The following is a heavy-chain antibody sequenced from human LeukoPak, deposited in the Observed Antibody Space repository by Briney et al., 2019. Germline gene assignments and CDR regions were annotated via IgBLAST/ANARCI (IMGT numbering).Heavy chain of an antibody. D-gene: IGHD2-15*01. V-gene: IGHV3-30-3*01. CDR3: ARDLPDGGSYFGY. Sequence: GGSLRLSCAASGFTFSSYAMHWVRQAPGKGLEWVAVISYDGSNKYYADSVKGRFTISRDNSKNTLYLQMNSLRAEDTAVYYCARDLPDGGSYFGYWGQGNLVTVSS. CDR1: GFTFSSYA. CDR2: ISYDGSNK. J-gene: IGHJ4*02.